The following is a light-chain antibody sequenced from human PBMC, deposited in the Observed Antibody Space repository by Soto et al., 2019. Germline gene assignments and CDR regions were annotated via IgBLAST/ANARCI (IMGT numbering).Light chain of an antibody. CDR3: QQYYSSPWT. V-gene: IGKV3-20*01. J-gene: IGKJ1*01. CDR2: GSS. Sequence: EIVLTQSLGTMSLSPGEGASLSCRVSRAISGNYLAWYQHKPGRAPTLLMYGSSSMATGIPYRFSGSGSGTDFTLTISSLQPEDFAVYHCQQYYSSPWTFGQGTKVDIK. CDR1: RAISGNY.